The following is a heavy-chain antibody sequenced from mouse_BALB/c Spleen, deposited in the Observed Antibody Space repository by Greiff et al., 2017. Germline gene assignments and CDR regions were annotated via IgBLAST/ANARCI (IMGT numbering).Heavy chain of an antibody. V-gene: IGHV5-6-5*01. CDR1: GFTFSSYA. J-gene: IGHJ3*01. D-gene: IGHD2-4*01. CDR3: ARTEAERYYDYATPFAY. Sequence: EVQGVESGGGLVKPGGSLKLSCAASGFTFSSYAMSWVRQTPEKRLEWVASISSGGSTYYPDSVKGRFTISRDNARNILYLQMSSLRSEDTAMYYCARTEAERYYDYATPFAYWGQGTLVTVSA. CDR2: ISSGGST.